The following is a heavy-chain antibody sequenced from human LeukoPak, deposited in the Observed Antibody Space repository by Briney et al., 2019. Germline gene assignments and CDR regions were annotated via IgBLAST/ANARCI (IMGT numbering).Heavy chain of an antibody. CDR3: SKDLGP. J-gene: IGHJ4*02. D-gene: IGHD1-26*01. CDR2: INPDGTYI. CDR1: GFTVSSDW. V-gene: IGHV3-74*01. Sequence: PGGSLTLSCAASGFTVSSDWMYRVRQAPGKGPVWVSRINPDGTYIDYADSVKGRFTISRDDAKNTLYLQMNSLRADDTALYYCSKDLGPWGQGTLVTVPS.